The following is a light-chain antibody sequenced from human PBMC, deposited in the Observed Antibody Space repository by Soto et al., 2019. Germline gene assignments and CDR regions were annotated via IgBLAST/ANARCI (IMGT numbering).Light chain of an antibody. CDR1: QSVMSN. CDR3: QQYNDWRPFT. CDR2: GAS. Sequence: EIVMTQSPAALSVSPGERATLFCRASQSVMSNLAWYQQKPGQAPRLLIYGASTRVPGVPARFSGSGSGTEFTLTISSLQSEDFALYYCQQYNDWRPFTFGQGTYLDIK. V-gene: IGKV3-15*01. J-gene: IGKJ2*01.